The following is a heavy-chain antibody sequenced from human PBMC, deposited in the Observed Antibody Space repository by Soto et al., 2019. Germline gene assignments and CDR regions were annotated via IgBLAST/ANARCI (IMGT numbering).Heavy chain of an antibody. D-gene: IGHD3-10*01. Sequence: PSETLSLTCTVTGGSVSSGSYYWSWIRQPPGKGLEWIGYIDYSGHTNYNPSLKSRVTISVDTSKNQFSLKLRSMTAADTAVYYCSRDAVVIRGILAEIDYWGQGALVTAPQ. J-gene: IGHJ4*02. V-gene: IGHV4-61*01. CDR3: SRDAVVIRGILAEIDY. CDR2: IDYSGHT. CDR1: GGSVSSGSYY.